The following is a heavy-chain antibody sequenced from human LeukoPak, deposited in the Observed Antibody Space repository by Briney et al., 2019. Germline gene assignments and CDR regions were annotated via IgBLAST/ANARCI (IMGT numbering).Heavy chain of an antibody. V-gene: IGHV1-18*01. CDR1: GYTFTSYG. CDR2: ISAYNGST. Sequence: ASVKVSCKASGYTFTSYGISWVRQAPGQGLEWMGWISAYNGSTNYAQKLQGRVTMTTDTSTSTAYMELRSLRSDDTAVYYCARSYSSGWYEGFCFDYWGQGTLVTVSS. CDR3: ARSYSSGWYEGFCFDY. D-gene: IGHD6-19*01. J-gene: IGHJ4*02.